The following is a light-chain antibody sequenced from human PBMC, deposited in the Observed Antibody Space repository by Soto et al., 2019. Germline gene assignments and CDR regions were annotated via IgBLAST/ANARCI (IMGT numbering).Light chain of an antibody. V-gene: IGLV2-18*02. CDR3: SSYTSSSTYD. CDR2: EVS. J-gene: IGLJ1*01. CDR1: SSDVGSYNR. Sequence: QSALTQPPSVSGSPGQSVTISCTGTSSDVGSYNRVSWYQQPPGTAPKLMIYEVSNRPSGVPDRFSGSKSGNTAPLTISGLQAEDEADYYCSSYTSSSTYDFGTGTKVTV.